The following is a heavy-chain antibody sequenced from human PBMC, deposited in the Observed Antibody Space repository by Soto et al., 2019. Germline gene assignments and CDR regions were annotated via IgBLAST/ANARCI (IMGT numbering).Heavy chain of an antibody. D-gene: IGHD4-17*01. Sequence: GGSLSLSCAASGFTFSNHYMEWVRQAPGKGLEWVGRTRNKANSYTTEYAASVKGRFTISRDDSKNSLYLQMNSLKTEDTAVYYCARATAGEYGDYYFDYWGQGSLVTVS. CDR3: ARATAGEYGDYYFDY. J-gene: IGHJ4*02. CDR2: TRNKANSYTT. CDR1: GFTFSNHY. V-gene: IGHV3-72*01.